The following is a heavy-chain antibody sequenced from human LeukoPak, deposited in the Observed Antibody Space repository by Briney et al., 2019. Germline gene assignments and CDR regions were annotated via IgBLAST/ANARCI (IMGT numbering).Heavy chain of an antibody. V-gene: IGHV1-69*06. CDR1: GGTFSSYA. J-gene: IGHJ6*03. CDR2: IIPIFGTA. D-gene: IGHD3-10*01. Sequence: ASVKVSCTASGGTFSSYAISWVRQAPGQGLEWMGGIIPIFGTANYAQKFQGRVTITADKSTSTAYMELSSLRSEDTAVYYCARGAITMVRGVILYYYYMDVWGKGTTVTVSS. CDR3: ARGAITMVRGVILYYYYMDV.